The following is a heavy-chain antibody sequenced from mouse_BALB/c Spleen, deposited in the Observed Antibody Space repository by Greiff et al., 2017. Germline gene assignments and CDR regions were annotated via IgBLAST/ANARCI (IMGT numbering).Heavy chain of an antibody. J-gene: IGHJ2*01. Sequence: EVQLQESGPGLVKPSQSLSLTCTVTGYSITSDYAWNWIRQFPGNKLEWMGYISYSGSTSYNPSLKSRISITRDTSKNQFFLQLNSVTTEDTATYYCARWGYYGSSYNYWGQGTTLTVSS. CDR1: GYSITSDYA. D-gene: IGHD1-1*01. CDR2: ISYSGST. V-gene: IGHV3-2*02. CDR3: ARWGYYGSSYNY.